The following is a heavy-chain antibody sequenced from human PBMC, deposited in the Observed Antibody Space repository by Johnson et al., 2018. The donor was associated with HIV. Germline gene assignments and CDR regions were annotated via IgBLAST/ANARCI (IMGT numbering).Heavy chain of an antibody. CDR1: GFTFSNAW. Sequence: VQLVESGGGLVKPGGSLRLSCAASGFTFSNAWMSWVRQAPGKGLEWVSYISSSGSTIYYADSVKGRFTISRDNAKNSLYLQMNSLRAEDTAVYYCARLIAVVIDGFDIWGQGTMVTVSA. V-gene: IGHV3-11*01. CDR3: ARLIAVVIDGFDI. CDR2: ISSSGSTI. D-gene: IGHD3-22*01. J-gene: IGHJ3*02.